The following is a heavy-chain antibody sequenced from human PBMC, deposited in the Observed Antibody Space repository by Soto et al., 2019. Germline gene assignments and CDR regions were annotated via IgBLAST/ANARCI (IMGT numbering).Heavy chain of an antibody. CDR2: IIPIFGTA. CDR1: GGTFSSYA. Sequence: ASVKVSCKASGGTFSSYAISWVRQAPGQGLEWMGGIIPIFGTANYAQKFQGRVTITADESTSTAYMELSSLRSEDTAVYYCARGGFQRGGGYDDYYYYYGMDVWGQGTTVTVSS. CDR3: ARGGFQRGGGYDDYYYYYGMDV. V-gene: IGHV1-69*13. J-gene: IGHJ6*02. D-gene: IGHD5-12*01.